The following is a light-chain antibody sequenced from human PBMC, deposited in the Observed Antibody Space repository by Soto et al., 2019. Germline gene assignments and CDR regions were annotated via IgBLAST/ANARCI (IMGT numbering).Light chain of an antibody. Sequence: EIVMTQSPATLSVSPGERATLSCRASQSVSSNLAWYQQKPGQAPRVLIYGASTRATGIPARFSGSGSGTEFTLTIRSLQSEDFAVYYCQQYNNRPPPYTFGQGTKLEIK. CDR1: QSVSSN. V-gene: IGKV3-15*01. J-gene: IGKJ2*01. CDR2: GAS. CDR3: QQYNNRPPPYT.